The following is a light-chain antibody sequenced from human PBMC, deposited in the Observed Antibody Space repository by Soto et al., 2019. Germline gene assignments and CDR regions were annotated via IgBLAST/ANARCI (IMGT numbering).Light chain of an antibody. CDR2: AAS. J-gene: IGKJ1*01. Sequence: IQMTQSPASLSASVGDRVTITCRTIQTISDYLNWYQHKPGKAPKLLISAASSLQSGVPSRFSGSGSGRDFTLTISSLQPEDFATYYCLLDYAYFWAFGQGTKVDIK. CDR1: QTISDY. V-gene: IGKV1-6*01. CDR3: LLDYAYFWA.